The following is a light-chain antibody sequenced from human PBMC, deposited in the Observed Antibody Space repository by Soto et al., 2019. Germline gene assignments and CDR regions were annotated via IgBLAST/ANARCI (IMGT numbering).Light chain of an antibody. CDR1: QSVSSSY. Sequence: EIVLTQSPGTLSLSPGERATLSCRASQSVSSSYLAWYQQKPGQAPRLLIYGASSRATGIPDRFSGSGSGTDFTLTISRLGPEDFAVYYCQQSGTFGQGTKVEIK. J-gene: IGKJ1*01. V-gene: IGKV3-20*01. CDR3: QQSGT. CDR2: GAS.